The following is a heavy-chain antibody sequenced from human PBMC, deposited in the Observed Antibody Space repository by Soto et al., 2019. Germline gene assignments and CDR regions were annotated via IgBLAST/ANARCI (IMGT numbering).Heavy chain of an antibody. J-gene: IGHJ3*02. V-gene: IGHV4-38-2*02. CDR1: GYSISSGYY. Sequence: PSETLSLTCGVSGYSISSGYYWGWIRQPPGKGLEWIGSIYHSGSTYYNPSLKSRVTISVDTSKNQFSLKLSSVTAADTAVYYCARDYYDSSGYENGDAFDIWGQGTMVTVSS. CDR3: ARDYYDSSGYENGDAFDI. CDR2: IYHSGST. D-gene: IGHD3-22*01.